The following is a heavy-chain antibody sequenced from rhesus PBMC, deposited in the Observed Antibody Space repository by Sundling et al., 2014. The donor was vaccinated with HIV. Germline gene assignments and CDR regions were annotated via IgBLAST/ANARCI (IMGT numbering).Heavy chain of an antibody. CDR3: GQMRLEGFFDF. CDR1: GFIFSNYG. D-gene: IGHD6-31*01. J-gene: IGHJ4*01. V-gene: IGHV3S42*01. CDR2: INNNGGTT. Sequence: EVQLVETGGGLVQPGGSLKLSCEASGFIFSNYGMSWVRQAPGKGLEWVSIINNNGGTTYYADSVKGRFAISRDNSKNTLSLQMNSLRAEDTAVYYCGQMRLEGFFDFWGQGVLVTVSS.